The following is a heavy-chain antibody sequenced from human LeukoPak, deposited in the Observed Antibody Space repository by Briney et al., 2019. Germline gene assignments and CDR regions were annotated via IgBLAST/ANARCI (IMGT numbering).Heavy chain of an antibody. Sequence: PSETLSLTCTVSGGSISSSSYYWSWIRQPAGKGLEWIGRIYTSGSTNYNPSLKSRVTISVDTSKDQFSLKLSSVTAADTAVYYCARELDFWSGSSPWGQGTLVTVSS. J-gene: IGHJ5*02. CDR3: ARELDFWSGSSP. CDR1: GGSISSSSYY. CDR2: IYTSGST. V-gene: IGHV4-61*02. D-gene: IGHD3-3*01.